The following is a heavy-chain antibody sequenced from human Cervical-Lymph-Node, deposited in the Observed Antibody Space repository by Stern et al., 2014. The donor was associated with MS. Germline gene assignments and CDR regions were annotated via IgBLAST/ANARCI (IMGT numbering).Heavy chain of an antibody. J-gene: IGHJ6*02. CDR2: IWYDGSNK. D-gene: IGHD3-9*01. CDR1: GFTFSSYG. V-gene: IGHV3-33*01. Sequence: QVQLVQSGGGVVQPGRSLRLSCAASGFTFSSYGMHWVRQAPGKGLEWVAVIWYDGSNKYYVDSVKGRFTISRDNSKNTLYLQMNSLRAEDTAVYYCARDWKLRYYDWGNGMDVWGQGTTVTVSS. CDR3: ARDWKLRYYDWGNGMDV.